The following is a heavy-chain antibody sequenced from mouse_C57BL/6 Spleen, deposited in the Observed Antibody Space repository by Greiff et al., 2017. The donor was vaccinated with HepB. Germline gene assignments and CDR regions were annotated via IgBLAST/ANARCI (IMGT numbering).Heavy chain of an antibody. Sequence: ESGPGMVKPSQSLSLTCTVTGYSITSGYDWHWIRHFPGNKLEWMGYISYSGSTNYNPSLKSRISITHDTSKNHFFLKLNSVTTQDTATYYCARGLLRYGFAYWGQGTLVTVSA. D-gene: IGHD1-1*01. CDR1: GYSITSGYD. CDR3: ARGLLRYGFAY. J-gene: IGHJ3*01. CDR2: ISYSGST. V-gene: IGHV3-1*01.